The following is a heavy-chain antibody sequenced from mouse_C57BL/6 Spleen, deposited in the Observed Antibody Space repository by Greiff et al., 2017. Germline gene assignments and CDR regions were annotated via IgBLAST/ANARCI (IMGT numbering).Heavy chain of an antibody. D-gene: IGHD1-1*01. CDR3: ARSGNYYGSYFDY. J-gene: IGHJ2*01. CDR2: IYPGDGDT. Sequence: VKLQESGPELVKPGASVKISCKASGYAFSSSWMNWVKQRPGKGLEWIGRIYPGDGDTNYNGKFKGKATLTADKSSSAAYMQLSSLTSEDSAVYSCARSGNYYGSYFDYWGQGTTLTVSS. CDR1: GYAFSSSW. V-gene: IGHV1-82*01.